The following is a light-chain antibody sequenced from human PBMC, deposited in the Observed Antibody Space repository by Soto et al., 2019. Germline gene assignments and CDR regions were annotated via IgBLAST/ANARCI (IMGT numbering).Light chain of an antibody. CDR1: QSVSSN. CDR3: QQYNNWPTWT. CDR2: GAS. J-gene: IGKJ1*01. V-gene: IGKV3-15*01. Sequence: EIVLTQSPDTLSLSPGERATLSCSASQSVSSNLAWYQQKPGQAPRLLIYGASTRATGIPARFSGSGSGTEFTLTISSLQSEDFAVYYCQQYNNWPTWTFGQGTKVDIK.